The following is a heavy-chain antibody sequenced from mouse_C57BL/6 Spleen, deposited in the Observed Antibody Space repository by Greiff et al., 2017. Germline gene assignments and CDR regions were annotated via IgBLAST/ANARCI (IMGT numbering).Heavy chain of an antibody. V-gene: IGHV1-7*01. J-gene: IGHJ4*01. CDR2: INPSSGYT. CDR1: GYTFTSYC. CDR3: ARYYYGSSYAMDY. D-gene: IGHD1-1*01. Sequence: QVQLQQSGAELAKPWASVTLSCKASGYTFTSYCMHWLKQRPGQGLEWIGYINPSSGYTKYNQKFKDTATLTADKSSSTAYMQLSSLPYEDSAVYYCARYYYGSSYAMDYWGQGTSVTVSS.